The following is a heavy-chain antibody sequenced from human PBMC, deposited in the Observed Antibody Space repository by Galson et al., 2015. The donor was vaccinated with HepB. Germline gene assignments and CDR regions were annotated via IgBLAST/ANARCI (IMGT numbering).Heavy chain of an antibody. J-gene: IGHJ6*02. V-gene: IGHV6-1*01. CDR3: TKGFAMGV. Sequence: CAISGDSVSSNTTAWNWIRQSSSRGLEWLGRTYYRSKWYNDYTVSVKSRISVDPDTSNNQFSLQLEYVTPEDTTVYYCTKGFAMGVWGQGTTVTVSS. CDR1: GDSVSSNTTA. CDR2: TYYRSKWYN.